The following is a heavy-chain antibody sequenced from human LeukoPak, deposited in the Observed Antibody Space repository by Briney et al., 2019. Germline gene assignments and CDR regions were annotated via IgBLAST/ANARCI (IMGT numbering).Heavy chain of an antibody. J-gene: IGHJ6*03. V-gene: IGHV1-18*01. D-gene: IGHD3-3*01. CDR2: VSAYNGNT. Sequence: GASVKVSCKASGYTFTSYGISWVRQAPGQGLEWMGWVSAYNGNTNYAQKLQGRVTMTTDTSTSTAYMELRSLRSDDTAVYYCARFFWSGYYYYYYMDVWGKGTTVTVSS. CDR1: GYTFTSYG. CDR3: ARFFWSGYYYYYYMDV.